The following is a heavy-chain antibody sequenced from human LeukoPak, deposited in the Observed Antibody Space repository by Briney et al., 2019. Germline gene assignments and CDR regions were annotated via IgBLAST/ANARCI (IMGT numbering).Heavy chain of an antibody. Sequence: GGSLTLSRAPSGLTFSSYVMQGVRQPPGQGREGGAGICYDGSEQYPADSVKGRFTISRDNSRNTLSLQMDRLRAEDAAVYYCARWGTSSLDYWGQGTLVTVSS. D-gene: IGHD6-6*01. V-gene: IGHV3-33*01. CDR3: ARWGTSSLDY. CDR1: GLTFSSYV. CDR2: ICYDGSEQ. J-gene: IGHJ4*02.